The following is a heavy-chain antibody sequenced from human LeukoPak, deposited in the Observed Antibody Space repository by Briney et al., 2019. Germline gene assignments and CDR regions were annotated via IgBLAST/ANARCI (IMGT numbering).Heavy chain of an antibody. CDR3: VRVGDYIWGSYRTY. D-gene: IGHD3-16*02. V-gene: IGHV3-7*03. Sequence: GSLRLSCAASGFTFSSYSMNWVRQAPGKGLEWVANIKEDGSEKYYVDSVKGRFTISRDNAKNSLYLQMNSLRAEDTALYYCVRVGDYIWGSYRTYWGQGILVAVSS. CDR1: GFTFSSYS. J-gene: IGHJ4*02. CDR2: IKEDGSEK.